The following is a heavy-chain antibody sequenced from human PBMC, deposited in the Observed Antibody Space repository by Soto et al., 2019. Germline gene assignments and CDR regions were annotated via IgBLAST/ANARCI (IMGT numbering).Heavy chain of an antibody. CDR3: AHIPGSGQLLYSYYYYMDV. CDR1: GFSLTTSGEA. J-gene: IGHJ6*03. CDR2: IYWDDDK. D-gene: IGHD3-10*01. Sequence: QITLKESGPTLVKPTQTLTLTCTFSGFSLTTSGEAVGWIRQPPGKALEWLALIYWDDDKRSSPSLKSRLTITKDNSKNQVVLTLTNMDPVDTATYYCAHIPGSGQLLYSYYYYMDVWGKGTTVTVSS. V-gene: IGHV2-5*02.